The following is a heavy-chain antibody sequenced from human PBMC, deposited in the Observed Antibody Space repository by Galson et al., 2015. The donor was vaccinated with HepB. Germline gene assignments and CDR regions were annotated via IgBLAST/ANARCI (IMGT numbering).Heavy chain of an antibody. CDR3: ARDDCSGGSCYYYGIDV. D-gene: IGHD2-15*01. V-gene: IGHV3-74*01. CDR2: INSDGSST. CDR1: GFAFSSYW. Sequence: SLRLSCAASGFAFSSYWMHWVRQAPGKGLVWVSRINSDGSSTSYADSVKGRFTISRDNAKNTLYLQMNSLRAEDTAVYYCARDDCSGGSCYYYGIDVWGQGTTVTVSS. J-gene: IGHJ6*02.